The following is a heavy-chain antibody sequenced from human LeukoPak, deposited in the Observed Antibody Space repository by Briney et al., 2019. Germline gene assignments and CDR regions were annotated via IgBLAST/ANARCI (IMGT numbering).Heavy chain of an antibody. Sequence: SETLSLTCTVSGGSISSSSYYWGWIRQPPGKGLEWIGSIYYSGSTYYNPSLKSRVTISVDTSKNQFSLKLSSVTAADTAVYYCARHSPKWELPGRDYFDYWGQGTLVTVSS. CDR2: IYYSGST. CDR3: ARHSPKWELPGRDYFDY. V-gene: IGHV4-39*01. J-gene: IGHJ4*02. CDR1: GGSISSSSYY. D-gene: IGHD1-26*01.